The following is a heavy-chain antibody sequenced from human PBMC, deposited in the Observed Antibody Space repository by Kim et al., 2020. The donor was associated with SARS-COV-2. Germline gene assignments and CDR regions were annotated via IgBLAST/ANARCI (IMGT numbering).Heavy chain of an antibody. J-gene: IGHJ4*02. D-gene: IGHD4-17*01. CDR3: ANPVTTGY. V-gene: IGHV3-23*01. Sequence: GGSLRLSCAASGFTFSSYAFSWVRQAPGKGLEWVSSISGSGTNPFYADSVKGRFTISRDNAKNTLYLQMSSLRADDTAVYYCANPVTTGYWGQGTLVTVS. CDR2: ISGSGTNP. CDR1: GFTFSSYA.